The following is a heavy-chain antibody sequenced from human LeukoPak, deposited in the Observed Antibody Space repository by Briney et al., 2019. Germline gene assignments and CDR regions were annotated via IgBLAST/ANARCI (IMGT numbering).Heavy chain of an antibody. CDR2: ISGSGDST. J-gene: IGHJ6*02. D-gene: IGHD6-6*01. V-gene: IGHV3-23*01. CDR3: ARSGLVQSAHGNYYVHNGLDV. Sequence: GGSLRLSCAASGFTFSTYAVNWVRQAPGKGLEWVSTISGSGDSTYYADSVEGRFTISRDNSRDTLYLQMSSVRVDDTAVYYCARSGLVQSAHGNYYVHNGLDVWGHGTRVTVSS. CDR1: GFTFSTYA.